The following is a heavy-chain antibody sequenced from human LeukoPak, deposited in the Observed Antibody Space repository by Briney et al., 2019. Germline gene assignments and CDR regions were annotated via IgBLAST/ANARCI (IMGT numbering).Heavy chain of an antibody. CDR1: GFTFSTSW. Sequence: GGSLRLSCVASGFTFSTSWMTWVRQAPGKGLEWVANINQDGSEEKYADSVKGRFTISRDNSKNSLYLQMNSLRTEDTALYYCAKDLGYCSSTSCRHDAFDIWGQGTMVTVSS. J-gene: IGHJ3*02. CDR2: INQDGSEE. V-gene: IGHV3-7*03. CDR3: AKDLGYCSSTSCRHDAFDI. D-gene: IGHD2-2*01.